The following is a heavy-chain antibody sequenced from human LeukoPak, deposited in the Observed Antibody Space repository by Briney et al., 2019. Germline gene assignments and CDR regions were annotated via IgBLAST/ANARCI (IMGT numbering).Heavy chain of an antibody. V-gene: IGHV3-23*01. CDR2: IRDTGGST. Sequence: GGSLRLSCAASRFTFSSYGMNWVRQAPGKGLEWVSTIRDTGGSTFYADSVKGRFTLSRDNSQNTLFLQMNRVRGDDTAIYYWAKEMLRGYFDYRMDVWGQGTTVTVSS. CDR3: AKEMLRGYFDYRMDV. D-gene: IGHD3-10*01. J-gene: IGHJ6*02. CDR1: RFTFSSYG.